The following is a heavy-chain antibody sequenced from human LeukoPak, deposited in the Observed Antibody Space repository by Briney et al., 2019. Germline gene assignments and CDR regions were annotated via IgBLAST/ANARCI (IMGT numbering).Heavy chain of an antibody. CDR2: IYYSGST. V-gene: IGHV4-39*01. Sequence: SETLSLTCTVSGGSISSSSYYWGWIRQPPGKGLEWIGSIYYSGSTYYNPSLKSRVTISVDTSKNQLSLKLSSVTAADTAVYYCATWGVATNYFDYWGQGTLVTVSS. J-gene: IGHJ4*02. CDR1: GGSISSSSYY. CDR3: ATWGVATNYFDY. D-gene: IGHD5-12*01.